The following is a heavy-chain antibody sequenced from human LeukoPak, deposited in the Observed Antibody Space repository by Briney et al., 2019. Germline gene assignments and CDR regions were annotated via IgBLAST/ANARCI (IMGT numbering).Heavy chain of an antibody. V-gene: IGHV4-34*01. CDR2: INHSGST. D-gene: IGHD6-13*01. CDR1: GGSISSYY. J-gene: IGHJ4*02. Sequence: SETLSLTCTVSGGSISSYYWSWIRQPPGKGLEWIGEINHSGSTNYNPSLKSRVTISVDTSKNQFSLKLSSVTAADTAAYYCARGVAPGYSSSWYYFDYWGQGTLVTVSS. CDR3: ARGVAPGYSSSWYYFDY.